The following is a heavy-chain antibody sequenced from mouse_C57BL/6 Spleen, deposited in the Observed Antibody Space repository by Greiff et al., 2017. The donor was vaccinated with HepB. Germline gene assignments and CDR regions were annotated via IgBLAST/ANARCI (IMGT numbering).Heavy chain of an antibody. CDR1: GFTFSSYA. D-gene: IGHD2-4*01. V-gene: IGHV5-4*01. Sequence: EVKLMESGGGLVKPGGSLKLSCAASGFTFSSYAMSWVRQTPEKRLEWVATISDGGSYTYYPDNVKGRFTISRDNAKNNLYLQMSHLKSEDTAMYYCARDRLHYDYSYAMDYWGQGTSVTVSS. CDR3: ARDRLHYDYSYAMDY. CDR2: ISDGGSYT. J-gene: IGHJ4*01.